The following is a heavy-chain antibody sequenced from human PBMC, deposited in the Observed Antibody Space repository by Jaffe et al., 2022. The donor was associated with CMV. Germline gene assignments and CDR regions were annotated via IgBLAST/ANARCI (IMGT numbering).Heavy chain of an antibody. CDR3: ARAPPYDYVWGSYRPIYGMDV. J-gene: IGHJ6*02. CDR2: INSDGSST. D-gene: IGHD3-16*02. CDR1: GFTFSSYW. Sequence: EVQLVESGGGLVQPGGSLRLSCAASGFTFSSYWMHWVRQAPGKGLVWVSRINSDGSSTSYADSVKGRFTISRDNAKNTLYLQMNSLRAEDTAVYYCARAPPYDYVWGSYRPIYGMDVWGQGTTVTVSS. V-gene: IGHV3-74*01.